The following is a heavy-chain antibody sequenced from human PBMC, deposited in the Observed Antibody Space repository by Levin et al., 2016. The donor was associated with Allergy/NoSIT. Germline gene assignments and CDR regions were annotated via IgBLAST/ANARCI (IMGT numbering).Heavy chain of an antibody. J-gene: IGHJ5*02. CDR3: ARDLDGSGSIHWFDP. CDR2: INGDGRST. CDR1: GFTFSSYW. V-gene: IGHV3-74*01. Sequence: GESLKISCAASGFTFSSYWMHWVRQDPGKGLVWVSRINGDGRSTSYADTVKGRFTISRDNAKNTLYLQMNSLRAEDTAVYYCARDLDGSGSIHWFDPWGQGTLVTVSS. D-gene: IGHD3-10*01.